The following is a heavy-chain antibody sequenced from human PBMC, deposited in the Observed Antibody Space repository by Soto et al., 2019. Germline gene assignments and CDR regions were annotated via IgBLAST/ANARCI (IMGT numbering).Heavy chain of an antibody. CDR3: ARTMTIFGAGLD. Sequence: EVQLLESGGGLVQPGGSLRLSCAASGFSFNKYAMTWVRQAPGKGLEWVAAISGSGGRTHYADSVKGRFIISRDNSKNILHLQMNSLRVEDTAVFYCARTMTIFGAGLDWGQGTLVSVSS. J-gene: IGHJ4*02. CDR1: GFSFNKYA. V-gene: IGHV3-23*01. D-gene: IGHD3-3*01. CDR2: ISGSGGRT.